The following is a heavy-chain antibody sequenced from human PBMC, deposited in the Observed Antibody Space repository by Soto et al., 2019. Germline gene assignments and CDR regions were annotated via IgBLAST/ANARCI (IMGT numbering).Heavy chain of an antibody. D-gene: IGHD1-26*01. V-gene: IGHV4-28*01. J-gene: IGHJ4*02. Sequence: SETLSLTCAVSGYSISSSNWWGWIRQPPGKGLEWIGYIYYIGTTYYNPSLKSRVTMSVDTSKNQFSLKLTSVTAVDTAVYYCARREIQGPIDYWGQGTLVTV. CDR3: ARREIQGPIDY. CDR2: IYYIGTT. CDR1: GYSISSSNW.